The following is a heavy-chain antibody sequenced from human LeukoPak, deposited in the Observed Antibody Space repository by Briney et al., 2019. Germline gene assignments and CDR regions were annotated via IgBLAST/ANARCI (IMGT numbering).Heavy chain of an antibody. CDR2: ISISSSTI. Sequence: GGSLRLSCAASGFTFSSYCIGWVRQAPGKGLEWGSYISISSSTIYYADSVKGRFTISRDNAKNSLYLQMNSMSAEDTAVYYCARTPSGCYSYMDVWGKGTTVTVSS. D-gene: IGHD1-26*01. CDR3: ARTPSGCYSYMDV. J-gene: IGHJ6*03. CDR1: GFTFSSYC. V-gene: IGHV3-48*04.